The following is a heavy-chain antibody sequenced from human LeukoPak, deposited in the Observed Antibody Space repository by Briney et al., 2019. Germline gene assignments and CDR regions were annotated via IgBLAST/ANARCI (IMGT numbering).Heavy chain of an antibody. CDR1: GFTFSSYG. CDR3: ARASGREYIVAPDFDH. V-gene: IGHV3-33*01. Sequence: PGGSLRLSCAASGFTFSSYGMHWVRQAPGKGLEWVAVIWYDGSNKYYADSVKGRFTISRDNSKNTLYLQMNSLRADDTAVYYCARASGREYIVAPDFDHWGQGTLVTVSS. J-gene: IGHJ4*02. D-gene: IGHD5-12*01. CDR2: IWYDGSNK.